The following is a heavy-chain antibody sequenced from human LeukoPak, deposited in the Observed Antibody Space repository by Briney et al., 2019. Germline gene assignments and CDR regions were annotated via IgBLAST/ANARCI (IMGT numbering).Heavy chain of an antibody. V-gene: IGHV4-39*07. Sequence: SETLSLTCTVSGGSISSSSYYWGWIRQPPGKGLEWIGSIYYSGSTYYNPSLKSRVTISVDTSKNQFSLKLSSVTAADTAVYYCARGGAAAGSLGYWGQGTLVTVSS. D-gene: IGHD6-13*01. J-gene: IGHJ4*02. CDR3: ARGGAAAGSLGY. CDR1: GGSISSSSYY. CDR2: IYYSGST.